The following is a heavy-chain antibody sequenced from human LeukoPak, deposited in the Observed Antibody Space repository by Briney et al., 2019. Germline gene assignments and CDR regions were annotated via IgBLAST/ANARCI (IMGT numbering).Heavy chain of an antibody. Sequence: GGSLRLSCAASGFTFSSYAMHWVRQAPGKGLEWVAVISYDGSNKYYADSVKGRFTISRDNSKNTLYLQMNSLRAEDTAVYYCARLYCGGDCFFDYWGQGTLVTVSS. V-gene: IGHV3-30*04. J-gene: IGHJ4*02. CDR2: ISYDGSNK. CDR3: ARLYCGGDCFFDY. CDR1: GFTFSSYA. D-gene: IGHD2-21*02.